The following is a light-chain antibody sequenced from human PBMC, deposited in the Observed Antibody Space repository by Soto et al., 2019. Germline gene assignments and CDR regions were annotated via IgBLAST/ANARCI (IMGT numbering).Light chain of an antibody. CDR1: QSVSSD. V-gene: IGKV3-15*01. CDR3: QQRSNWPIT. CDR2: GAS. J-gene: IGKJ5*01. Sequence: EIVMTQSPATLSVSPGERATLSCRASQSVSSDLAWYHQKPGQAPRLLIHGASTRATGIPARFSGSGSGTEFTLTIKSLQSEDFAVYYCQQRSNWPITFGQGTRLEIK.